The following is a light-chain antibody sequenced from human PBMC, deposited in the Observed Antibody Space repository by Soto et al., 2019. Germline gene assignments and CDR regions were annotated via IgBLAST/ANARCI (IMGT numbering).Light chain of an antibody. CDR2: EVT. V-gene: IGLV2-8*01. CDR1: SSDVGVYNY. Sequence: QSVLTQPPSASGSLGKSVTISCTGTSSDVGVYNYVSWYQQHPGKAPNLMIYEVTKRPSGVPDRFYGSKSGTSASLVIGGLRSEDEAEYYCASWDDSLRGYGFGTATQLTGL. CDR3: ASWDDSLRGYG. J-gene: IGLJ1*01.